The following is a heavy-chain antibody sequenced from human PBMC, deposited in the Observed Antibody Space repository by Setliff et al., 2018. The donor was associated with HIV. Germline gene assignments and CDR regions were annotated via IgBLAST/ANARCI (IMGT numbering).Heavy chain of an antibody. CDR1: GFTFGDYA. V-gene: IGHV3-49*04. Sequence: LRLSCTASGFTFGDYAMSWVRQAPGKGLEWVGFIRSKAYGGTTEYAASVKGRFTISRDDSKSIAYLQMNSLKTEDTAVYYCTRGPFRFYGDHNQDYWGQGTLVTVSS. CDR3: TRGPFRFYGDHNQDY. J-gene: IGHJ4*02. CDR2: IRSKAYGGTT. D-gene: IGHD4-17*01.